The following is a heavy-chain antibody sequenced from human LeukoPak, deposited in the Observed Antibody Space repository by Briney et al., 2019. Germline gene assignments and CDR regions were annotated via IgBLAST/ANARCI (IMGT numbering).Heavy chain of an antibody. V-gene: IGHV4-4*07. CDR3: ARTIGGSYYFDY. J-gene: IGHJ4*02. CDR2: MYPTGST. D-gene: IGHD1-26*01. CDR1: GGSMSRYY. Sequence: PSETLSLTCTVSGGSMSRYYWSWIRQPAGKGLEWIGRMYPTGSTNYNPSLNSRVTMSVDTSTNQFSLQLSSVTAADTAVYYCARTIGGSYYFDYWGQGTLVTVSS.